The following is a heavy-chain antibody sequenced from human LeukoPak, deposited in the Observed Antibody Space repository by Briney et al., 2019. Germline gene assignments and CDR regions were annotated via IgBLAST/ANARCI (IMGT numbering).Heavy chain of an antibody. CDR1: GGTFSSYA. J-gene: IGHJ5*02. D-gene: IGHD2-2*01. V-gene: IGHV1-69*04. Sequence: SVKVSCKASGGTFSSYAISWVRQAPGQGLEWMGRIIPILGIANYAQKFQGRVTVTADKSTSTAYMELSSLRSEDTAVYYCAKSPSSTRLQFDPWGQGTLVTVSS. CDR2: IIPILGIA. CDR3: AKSPSSTRLQFDP.